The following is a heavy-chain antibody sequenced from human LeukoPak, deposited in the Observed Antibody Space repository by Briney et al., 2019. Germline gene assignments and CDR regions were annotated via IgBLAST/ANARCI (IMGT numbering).Heavy chain of an antibody. CDR3: ARLGYSGYPKIDY. D-gene: IGHD5-12*01. CDR2: IYYSGST. J-gene: IGHJ4*02. V-gene: IGHV4-59*01. Sequence: SETLSLTCTVSGGSISSYYWSWIRQPPGKGLEWIGYIYYSGSTNYNPSLKSRVTISVDTSKNQFSLKLSSVTAADTAVYYCARLGYSGYPKIDYWGQGTLVTVSS. CDR1: GGSISSYY.